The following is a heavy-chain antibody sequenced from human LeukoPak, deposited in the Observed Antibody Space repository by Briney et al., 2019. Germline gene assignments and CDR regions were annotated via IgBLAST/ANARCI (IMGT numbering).Heavy chain of an antibody. J-gene: IGHJ4*02. D-gene: IGHD6-19*01. V-gene: IGHV1-2*02. CDR3: ARVRVVSGWYLYYFDY. CDR2: INPNSGGT. Sequence: GASVKVSCKASGYTFTGYYMHWVRQAPGQGLEWMGWINPNSGGTNYAQKFQGRVTMTRDTSISTAYMELSGLRSDDTAVYYCARVRVVSGWYLYYFDYWGQGTLVTVSS. CDR1: GYTFTGYY.